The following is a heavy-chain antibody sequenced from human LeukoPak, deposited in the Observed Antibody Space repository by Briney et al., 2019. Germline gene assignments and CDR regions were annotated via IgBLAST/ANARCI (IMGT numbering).Heavy chain of an antibody. J-gene: IGHJ6*02. CDR3: ASVTPYYGMDV. CDR2: INHSGST. V-gene: IGHV4-34*01. Sequence: SETLSLTCAVYGGSFSGHYWSWIRQPPGKGLEWIGEINHSGSTNYNPSLKSRVTISVDTSKNQFSLKLSSVTAADTAVYYCASVTPYYGMDVWGQGTTVTVSS. CDR1: GGSFSGHY.